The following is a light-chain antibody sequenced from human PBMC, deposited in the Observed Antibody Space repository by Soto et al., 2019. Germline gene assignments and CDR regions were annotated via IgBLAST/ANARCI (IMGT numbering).Light chain of an antibody. Sequence: IQMTQSPSSVSASVGDRVTITCRASQGISSWLAWYQQKPGTAPKLLIYTASRLQSGVPSRFRGGGSGTNFTLTIKCLQPEDFATYFCQQANSFPFTFGPGTKVDIK. CDR2: TAS. CDR1: QGISSW. V-gene: IGKV1-12*01. CDR3: QQANSFPFT. J-gene: IGKJ3*01.